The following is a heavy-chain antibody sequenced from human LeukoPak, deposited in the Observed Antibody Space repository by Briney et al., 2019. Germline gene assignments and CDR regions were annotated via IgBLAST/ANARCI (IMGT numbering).Heavy chain of an antibody. Sequence: PSETLSLTCTVSGGSISSYYWSWIRQPPGKGLEWIGYIYYSGSTNYNPSLKSRVTISVDTSKNQFPLKLSSVTAADTAVYYCARADREFDGMDVWGQGTTVTVSS. CDR1: GGSISSYY. D-gene: IGHD1-14*01. CDR2: IYYSGST. J-gene: IGHJ6*02. V-gene: IGHV4-59*01. CDR3: ARADREFDGMDV.